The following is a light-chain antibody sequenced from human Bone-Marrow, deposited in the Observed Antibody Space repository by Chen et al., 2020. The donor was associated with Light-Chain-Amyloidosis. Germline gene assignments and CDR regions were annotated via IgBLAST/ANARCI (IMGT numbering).Light chain of an antibody. CDR3: QSADSSGTYEVI. V-gene: IGLV3-25*03. CDR2: RDT. CDR1: DLPTKY. J-gene: IGLJ2*01. Sequence: SHDLTQPPSVSVSPGQTARIHCSGDDLPTKYAYWYQQKPGQAPVLVIHRDTERPSGISERFSGSSSGTTATLTISRVQAEDEADYHCQSADSSGTYEVIFGGGTKLTVL.